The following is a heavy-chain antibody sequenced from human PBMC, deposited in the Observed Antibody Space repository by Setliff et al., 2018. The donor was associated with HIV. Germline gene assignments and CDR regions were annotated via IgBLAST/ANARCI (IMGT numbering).Heavy chain of an antibody. V-gene: IGHV4-59*08. Sequence: SETLSLTCTVSGGSISTHYWSWIRQPPGKGLEWIGYVYYSGTTNYNPSLKSRVTISVDKSKNQFSLTLTSVTAADTAVYYCARTARVFDFWGQGILVTVSS. CDR2: VYYSGTT. CDR1: GGSISTHY. CDR3: ARTARVFDF. J-gene: IGHJ4*02.